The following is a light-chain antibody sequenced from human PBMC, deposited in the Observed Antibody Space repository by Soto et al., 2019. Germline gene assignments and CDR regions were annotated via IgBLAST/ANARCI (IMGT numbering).Light chain of an antibody. V-gene: IGKV3-20*01. CDR1: QSVSSY. J-gene: IGKJ1*01. Sequence: EIVLTQSPGTLSLSPGERATLSCRASQSVSSYLAWYQQKPGQAPSLLIYGASNRATGIPDRFSGSGSGTEFTLTISRLEPEDFAVYYCQQYGSSGTFGQGTKVDIK. CDR3: QQYGSSGT. CDR2: GAS.